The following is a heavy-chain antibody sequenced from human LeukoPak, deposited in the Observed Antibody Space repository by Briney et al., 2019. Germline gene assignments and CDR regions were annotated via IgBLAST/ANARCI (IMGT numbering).Heavy chain of an antibody. CDR2: IYYSGST. D-gene: IGHD1-1*01. CDR1: GGSISSGGYS. V-gene: IGHV4-30-2*01. J-gene: IGHJ5*02. Sequence: SETLSLTCTVSGGSISSGGYSWSWIRQPPGKGLEWIGYIYYSGSTYYNPSLKSRVTISVDRSKNQFSLKLSSVTAADTAVYYCARGVQYVVSQHGNWFDPWGQGTLVTVSS. CDR3: ARGVQYVVSQHGNWFDP.